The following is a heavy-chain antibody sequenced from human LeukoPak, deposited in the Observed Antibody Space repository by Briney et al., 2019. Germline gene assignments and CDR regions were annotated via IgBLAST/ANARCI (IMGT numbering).Heavy chain of an antibody. J-gene: IGHJ6*03. CDR2: IYTNGRT. D-gene: IGHD3-10*01. V-gene: IGHV4-61*02. CDR3: AGAGYYGSGSSLGSVYVYYSYVDV. Sequence: SETLSLTCTVSSGSICSDSSYWRSIRQPAGKRLERNGSIYTNGRTKYNHSLKSLVTISLETSENQCSLNLSSVTAADTAVYYGAGAGYYGSGSSLGSVYVYYSYVDVWDRGTTVTISS. CDR1: SGSICSDSSY.